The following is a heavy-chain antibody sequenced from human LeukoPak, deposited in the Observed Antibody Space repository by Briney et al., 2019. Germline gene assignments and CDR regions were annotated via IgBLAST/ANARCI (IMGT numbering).Heavy chain of an antibody. Sequence: ASVKVSCKASGYTFTSCYMHWVRQAPGQGLEWMGIINPSGGSTSYAQKFQGRVTMTRDTSTSTVYMELSSLRSEDTAVYYCAREGGLIAVAGAVVAAHDAFDIWGQGTMVTVSS. V-gene: IGHV1-46*01. CDR3: AREGGLIAVAGAVVAAHDAFDI. D-gene: IGHD6-19*01. CDR2: INPSGGST. J-gene: IGHJ3*02. CDR1: GYTFTSCY.